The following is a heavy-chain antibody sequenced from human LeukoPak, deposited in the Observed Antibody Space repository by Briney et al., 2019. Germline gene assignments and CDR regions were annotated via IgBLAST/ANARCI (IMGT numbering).Heavy chain of an antibody. Sequence: GGSLRLSCAASGFTFDDYGMSWVRQAPGKGLEWVSGINWNGGSAGYADSVKGRFTISRDNAKNSLYLQMNSLRAEDTALYYCARGHNTIFGVVGAFDIWGQGTMVTVSS. CDR1: GFTFDDYG. J-gene: IGHJ3*02. V-gene: IGHV3-20*04. CDR3: ARGHNTIFGVVGAFDI. D-gene: IGHD3-3*01. CDR2: INWNGGSA.